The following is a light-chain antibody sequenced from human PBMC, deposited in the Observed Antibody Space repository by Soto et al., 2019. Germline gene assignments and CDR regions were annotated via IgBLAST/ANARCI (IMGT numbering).Light chain of an antibody. CDR3: QSYDISLSGWV. CDR1: SSNIGAVYD. J-gene: IGLJ3*02. CDR2: GNS. V-gene: IGLV1-40*01. Sequence: QSVLTQPPSVSGAPGQRVTISCTGSSSNIGAVYDVHWYQQLPGTAPKLLIYGNSNRPSGVPDRFSGSKSGTSASLAITGLQAEDGADYYCQSYDISLSGWVFGGGTKLTVL.